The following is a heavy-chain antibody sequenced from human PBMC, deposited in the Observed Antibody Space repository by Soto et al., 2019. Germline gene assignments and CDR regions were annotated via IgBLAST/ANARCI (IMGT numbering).Heavy chain of an antibody. D-gene: IGHD1-1*01. CDR1: GGSISGYY. V-gene: IGHV4-59*01. J-gene: IGHJ5*02. CDR3: ARDQLEGNWFDP. Sequence: PSETLSLTCTVSGGSISGYYWSWIRQPPGKGLEWIGYIYYSGTTSYNPSLNSRVTMSVDTSKNQFSLKVNSVTAADTAVYYCARDQLEGNWFDPWGQG. CDR2: IYYSGTT.